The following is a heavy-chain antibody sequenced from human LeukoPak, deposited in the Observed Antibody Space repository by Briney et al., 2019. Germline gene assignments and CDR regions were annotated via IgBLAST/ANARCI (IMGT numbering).Heavy chain of an antibody. J-gene: IGHJ4*02. D-gene: IGHD2-2*01. V-gene: IGHV3-30*18. CDR3: AKDRSLSL. Sequence: AVGSLRLSCAASGFTFSSYGMHWVRQAPGKGLEWVAVISYDGSNKYYADSVKGRFTISRDNSKNTLYLQMNSLRAEDTAVYYCAKDRSLSLWGQGTLVTVSS. CDR2: ISYDGSNK. CDR1: GFTFSSYG.